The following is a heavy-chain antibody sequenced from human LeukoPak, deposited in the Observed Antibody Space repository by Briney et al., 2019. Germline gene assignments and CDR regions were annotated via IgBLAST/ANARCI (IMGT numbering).Heavy chain of an antibody. V-gene: IGHV1-8*01. D-gene: IGHD6-19*01. CDR3: ARPRYSSLDHAFDI. Sequence: ASVKVSCKASGYTFTSYDINWVRRATGQGLEWMGWMNPNSGNTGYAQKFQGRATMTRNTSISTAYMELSSLRSEDTAVYYCARPRYSSLDHAFDIWGQGTMVTVSS. CDR1: GYTFTSYD. CDR2: MNPNSGNT. J-gene: IGHJ3*02.